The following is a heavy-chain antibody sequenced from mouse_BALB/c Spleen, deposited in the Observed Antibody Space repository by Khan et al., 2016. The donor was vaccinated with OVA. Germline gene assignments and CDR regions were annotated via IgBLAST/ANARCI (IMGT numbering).Heavy chain of an antibody. CDR3: ARAPYDSSYDDAMDY. CDR2: IDPANGNT. CDR1: GFTIKDTY. Sequence: VQLKQSGAELVKPAASVKLSCTTSGFTIKDTYIHWVKQRPEQGLEWIGRIDPANGNTKYDPKFQGTAAITTDTSSNTAYLQLSSLTSEDTAVYYCARAPYDSSYDDAMDYWGQGTSVTVSA. D-gene: IGHD1-1*01. J-gene: IGHJ4*01. V-gene: IGHV14-3*02.